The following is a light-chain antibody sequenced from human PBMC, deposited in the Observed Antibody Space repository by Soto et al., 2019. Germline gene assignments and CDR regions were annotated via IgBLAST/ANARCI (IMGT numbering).Light chain of an antibody. CDR3: QQYNTYSCT. CDR2: KAS. CDR1: QSISNR. Sequence: DIQMTQFPSTLSASVGDRVTITCRASQSISNRLAWFQQKSGEAPNLLIHKASSLESGVPSRFSGSGSGTEFTITISSLQPDDFATYYCQQYNTYSCTFGQGTKVEIK. V-gene: IGKV1-5*03. J-gene: IGKJ1*01.